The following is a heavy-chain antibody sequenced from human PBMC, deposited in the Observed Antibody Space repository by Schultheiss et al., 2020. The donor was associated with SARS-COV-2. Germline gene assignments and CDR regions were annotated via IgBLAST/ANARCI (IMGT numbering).Heavy chain of an antibody. CDR2: ISYDGSNK. Sequence: GGSLRLSCAASGFTVSSNYMSWVRQAPGKGLEWVAVISYDGSNKYYADSVKGRFTISRDNSKNTLYLQMNSLRAEDTAVYYCAKASLAVAGTHLDYWGQGTLVTVSS. V-gene: IGHV3-30*18. D-gene: IGHD6-19*01. CDR1: GFTVSSNY. CDR3: AKASLAVAGTHLDY. J-gene: IGHJ4*01.